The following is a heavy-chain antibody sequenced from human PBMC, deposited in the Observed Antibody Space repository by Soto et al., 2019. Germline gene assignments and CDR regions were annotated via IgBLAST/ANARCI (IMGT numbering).Heavy chain of an antibody. CDR3: ARGLIYDSSGYYFDY. V-gene: IGHV1-46*01. D-gene: IGHD3-22*01. Sequence: ASVKVSCKASGYTFTSYYMHWVRQAPGRGLEWMGIINPSGGSTRYAQKFRGRVTMTRDTSTSTVYMELSSLRSEDTAVYYCARGLIYDSSGYYFDYWGQGTLVTVSS. CDR2: INPSGGST. CDR1: GYTFTSYY. J-gene: IGHJ4*02.